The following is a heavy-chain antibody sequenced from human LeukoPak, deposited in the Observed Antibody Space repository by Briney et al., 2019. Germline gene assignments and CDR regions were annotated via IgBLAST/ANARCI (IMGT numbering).Heavy chain of an antibody. CDR2: IWYDGSNK. J-gene: IGHJ4*02. CDR1: GFTFSSYG. V-gene: IGHV3-33*01. CDR3: ARSLYCTNGVCSGAYFDY. D-gene: IGHD2-8*01. Sequence: SGGSLRLSCAASGFTFSSYGMHWVRQAPGKGLEWVAVIWYDGSNKYYADSVKGRFTISRDNSKNTLYLQMNSLRAEDTAVYYCARSLYCTNGVCSGAYFDYWGQGTLATVSS.